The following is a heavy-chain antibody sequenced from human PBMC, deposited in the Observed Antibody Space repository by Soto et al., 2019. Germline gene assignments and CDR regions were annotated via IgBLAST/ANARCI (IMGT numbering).Heavy chain of an antibody. Sequence: SETLSLTCAVYGGSFSGYYWSWIRQPPGKGLEWIGEINHSGSTNYNPSLKSRVTISVDTSKNQFSLKLSSVTAADTAVYYCARECGYQTGDVCSEAFDIWGQGTMVTVSS. CDR2: INHSGST. CDR3: ARECGYQTGDVCSEAFDI. D-gene: IGHD2-8*02. CDR1: GGSFSGYY. J-gene: IGHJ3*02. V-gene: IGHV4-34*01.